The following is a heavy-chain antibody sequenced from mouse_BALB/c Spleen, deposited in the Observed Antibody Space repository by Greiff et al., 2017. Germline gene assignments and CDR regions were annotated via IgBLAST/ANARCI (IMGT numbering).Heavy chain of an antibody. CDR3: VRDSGYFAMDY. Sequence: EVKLVESGGGLVQPKGSLKLSCAASGFTFNTYAMHWVCQAPGKGLEWVARIRSKSNNYATYYADSVKDRFTISRDDSQSMLYLQMNNLKTEDTAMYYCVRDSGYFAMDYWGQGTSVTVSS. J-gene: IGHJ4*01. CDR1: GFTFNTYA. CDR2: IRSKSNNYAT. V-gene: IGHV10-3*03.